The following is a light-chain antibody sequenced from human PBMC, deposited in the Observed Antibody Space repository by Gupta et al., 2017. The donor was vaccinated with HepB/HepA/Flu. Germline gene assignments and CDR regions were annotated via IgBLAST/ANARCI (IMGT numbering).Light chain of an antibody. CDR1: QSLLNSNGYNY. CDR2: LGS. Sequence: DILMTQSPLSLPVTPGEPASISCRSSQSLLNSNGYNYLDWYLQKPGQSPQLLIYLGSNRASGVPDRFSGGGSGTDFTLKISRVDAEDVGVYYCRQGLQSPYTFGQGTKLESK. CDR3: RQGLQSPYT. V-gene: IGKV2-28*01. J-gene: IGKJ2*01.